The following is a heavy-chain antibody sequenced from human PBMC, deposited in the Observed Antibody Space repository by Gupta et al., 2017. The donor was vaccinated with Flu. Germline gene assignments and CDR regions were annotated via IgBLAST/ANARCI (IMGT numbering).Heavy chain of an antibody. CDR2: IYYSGST. CDR1: GGSISSSSYY. V-gene: IGHV4-39*01. CDR3: ARQSPGGSSSPNWFDP. J-gene: IGHJ5*02. D-gene: IGHD3-10*01. Sequence: QLQLQESGPGLVKPSETLSLTCTVSGGSISSSSYYWGWIRQPPGKGLEWIGSIYYSGSTYYNPSLKSRVTISVDTSKNQFSLKLSSVTAADTAVYYCARQSPGGSSSPNWFDPWGQGTLVTVSS.